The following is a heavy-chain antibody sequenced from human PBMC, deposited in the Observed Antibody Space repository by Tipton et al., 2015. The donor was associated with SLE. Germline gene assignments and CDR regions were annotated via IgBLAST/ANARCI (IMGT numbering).Heavy chain of an antibody. V-gene: IGHV4-59*11. CDR1: GGSISSHY. CDR2: IYYSGGT. D-gene: IGHD3-16*01. CDR3: ARVARCERLGDVYGMDG. J-gene: IGHJ6*02. Sequence: TLSLTCTVSGGSISSHYWSWIRQPPGKGLEWIGYIYYSGGTNYNPSLKSRVTISVDTSKNQFSMKLSSVTAAAPAVYYCARVARCERLGDVYGMDGWGQGTAVTVSS.